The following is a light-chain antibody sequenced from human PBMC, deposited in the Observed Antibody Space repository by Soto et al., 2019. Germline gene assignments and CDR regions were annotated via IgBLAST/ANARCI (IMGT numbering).Light chain of an antibody. Sequence: ILMTQSPATLSVSPGERATLSCRASQSVSNNLAWYQQKPGQAPSLLIYDASTRATGIPARLSGSGSGTKFTLTITGLQSEDFAVYYCQQYNNWPPWTFGQGTKVEIK. CDR2: DAS. J-gene: IGKJ1*01. V-gene: IGKV3-15*01. CDR1: QSVSNN. CDR3: QQYNNWPPWT.